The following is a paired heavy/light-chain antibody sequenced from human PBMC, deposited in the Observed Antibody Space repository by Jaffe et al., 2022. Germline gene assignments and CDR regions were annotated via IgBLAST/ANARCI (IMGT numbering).Light chain of an antibody. CDR3: SSYVGKNNGVV. CDR1: SSDVGGYDF. Sequence: QSALTQPPSASGSPGQSVTISCTGTSSDVGGYDFVSWYQQHPGKAPKLIIYEVSKRPSGVPDRFSGSKSGNTASLTVSGLQAEDEADYSCSSYVGKNNGVVFGGGTKLTVL. CDR2: EVS. V-gene: IGLV2-8*01. J-gene: IGLJ2*01.
Heavy chain of an antibody. D-gene: IGHD2-15*01. CDR1: GGSIRTPTYY. CDR2: IYYSGST. CDR3: ARRLSCSGVGCYRGGAFDI. J-gene: IGHJ3*02. Sequence: QLQLQESGPGLVKPSETLSLTCTVSGGSIRTPTYYWAWIRQPPGRGLEWIGSIYYSGSTYYSPSLQSRVTISVDTSNNQFSLKLTSVTAADTSVYFCARRLSCSGVGCYRGGAFDIWGQGTMVAVSS. V-gene: IGHV4-39*01.